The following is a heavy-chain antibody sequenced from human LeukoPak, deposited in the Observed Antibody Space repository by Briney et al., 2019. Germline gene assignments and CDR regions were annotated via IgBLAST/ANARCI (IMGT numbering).Heavy chain of an antibody. CDR1: GGSISITSYY. Sequence: SETLSLTCTVSGGSISITSYYWGWIRQPPGKGLEWIGSMYSSGSTYYNPSLKSRVTISVDTSKNQFSLKLSSVTAADTAVYYCARTTEAHSWRTRYYDYYMGVWGKGTTVTVSS. CDR3: ARTTEAHSWRTRYYDYYMGV. V-gene: IGHV4-39*07. D-gene: IGHD6-13*01. CDR2: MYSSGST. J-gene: IGHJ6*03.